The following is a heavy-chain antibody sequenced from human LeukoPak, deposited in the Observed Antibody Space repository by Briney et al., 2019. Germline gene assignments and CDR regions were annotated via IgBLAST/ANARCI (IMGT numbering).Heavy chain of an antibody. CDR1: GFTFDDYA. D-gene: IGHD6-13*01. CDR2: ISWNSGSI. Sequence: GRSLRLSCAASGFTFDDYAMHWVRQAPGKGLEWVSGISWNSGSIGYADSVKGRFTISRDNAKNSLYLQMNSLRAEDTALYYCAKARGSSWYRLFDYWGQGTLVTVSS. J-gene: IGHJ4*02. CDR3: AKARGSSWYRLFDY. V-gene: IGHV3-9*01.